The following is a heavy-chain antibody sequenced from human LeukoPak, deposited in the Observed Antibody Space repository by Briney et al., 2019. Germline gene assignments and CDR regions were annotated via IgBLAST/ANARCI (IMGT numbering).Heavy chain of an antibody. CDR2: ISAYNGNT. D-gene: IGHD3-10*01. CDR1: GYTFTSYG. V-gene: IGHV1-18*01. Sequence: ASVKVSCKASGYTFTSYGISWVRQAPGQGLEWMGWISAYNGNTNYAQKLQGRVTMTTDTSTSTAYMELRSLRSDDTAVYYCARAGYYYGSGSPGDYWGQGTLVTVSS. J-gene: IGHJ4*02. CDR3: ARAGYYYGSGSPGDY.